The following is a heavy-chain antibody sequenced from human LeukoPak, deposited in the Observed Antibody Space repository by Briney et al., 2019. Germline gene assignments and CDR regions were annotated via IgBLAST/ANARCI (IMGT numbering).Heavy chain of an antibody. V-gene: IGHV3-23*01. Sequence: GGSLRLSCAASGFTFSSYAMSWVRQAPGKGLEWVSAISGSGGSTYYADSVKGRFTISRDNAKNSLYLQMNSLRAEDTAVYYCARGPTFPYYYDSSGYYEYFQHWGQGTLVTVSS. J-gene: IGHJ1*01. CDR2: ISGSGGST. CDR3: ARGPTFPYYYDSSGYYEYFQH. CDR1: GFTFSSYA. D-gene: IGHD3-22*01.